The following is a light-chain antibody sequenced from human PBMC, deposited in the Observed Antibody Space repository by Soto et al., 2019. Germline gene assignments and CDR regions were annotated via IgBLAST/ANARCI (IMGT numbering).Light chain of an antibody. CDR3: EQYRSSPMYT. Sequence: EIVLTQSPGTLSLSPGERATLSCRASQSVSSTYLAWYQQKPGQAPRLLIYGASTRATGIPDRFSGSGSGTDFTLTISRLEPEDCAVYYCEQYRSSPMYTFGQGTKLEIK. CDR1: QSVSSTY. J-gene: IGKJ2*01. V-gene: IGKV3-20*01. CDR2: GAS.